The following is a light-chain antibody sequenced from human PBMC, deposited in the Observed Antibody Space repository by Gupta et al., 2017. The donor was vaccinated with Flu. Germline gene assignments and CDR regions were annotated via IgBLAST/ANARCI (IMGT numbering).Light chain of an antibody. CDR1: QSVNGSY. V-gene: IGKV3-20*01. CDR2: GAS. Sequence: EIVLTQSPGTLSLSPGERATLSCRASQSVNGSYLAWYQQKPGQAPRLLIYGASSRATGIPDRFSGSGSGTDFTLTISRLEPEDFAVYYCQQYGSSPPVSFGQGTKLEIK. J-gene: IGKJ2*03. CDR3: QQYGSSPPVS.